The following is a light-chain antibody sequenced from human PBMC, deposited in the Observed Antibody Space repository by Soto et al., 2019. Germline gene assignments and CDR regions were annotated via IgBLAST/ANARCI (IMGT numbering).Light chain of an antibody. CDR2: EVN. CDR1: SSDVGGYNY. J-gene: IGLJ1*01. CDR3: SSYAGSSNV. Sequence: QSVLTQPPSASGSPGQSVPISCTGTSSDVGGYNYVSWYQQHPGKAPKLMIYEVNKRPSGVPDRFSGSKSGNTASRTVSGLQAEDEADYYCSSYAGSSNVFGTGTKVTVL. V-gene: IGLV2-8*01.